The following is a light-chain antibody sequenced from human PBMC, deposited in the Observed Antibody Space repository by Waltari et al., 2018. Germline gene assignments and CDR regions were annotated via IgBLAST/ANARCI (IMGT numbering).Light chain of an antibody. V-gene: IGLV4-69*01. CDR2: LNSDGSH. J-gene: IGLJ3*02. Sequence: QLVVTQSPSASAPLGASVKLTCTLTSGHSTFAIAWRQQQPGKGPRYLMSLNSDGSHSRGDGIPDRFSGSSSGAERYLTISSLESEDEADYYCETWDTAIHVFGGGTKLTVI. CDR1: SGHSTFA. CDR3: ETWDTAIHV.